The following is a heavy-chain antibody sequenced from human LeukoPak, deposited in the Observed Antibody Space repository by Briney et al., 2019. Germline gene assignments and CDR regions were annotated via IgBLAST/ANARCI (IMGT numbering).Heavy chain of an antibody. CDR3: ASSEATTTPPPYGMDV. Sequence: SETLSLTCAVSGGSISSSNWWSWVRQPPGKGLEWIGEIYHSGSTNYNPSLKSRVTISLDTSKNQFSLKLSSVTAADTAVYYCASSEATTTPPPYGMDVWGQGTTVTVSS. V-gene: IGHV4-4*02. CDR2: IYHSGST. J-gene: IGHJ6*02. D-gene: IGHD5-12*01. CDR1: GGSISSSNW.